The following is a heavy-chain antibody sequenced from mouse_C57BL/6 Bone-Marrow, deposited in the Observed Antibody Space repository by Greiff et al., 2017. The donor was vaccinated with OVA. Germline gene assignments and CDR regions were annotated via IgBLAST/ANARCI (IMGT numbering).Heavy chain of an antibody. CDR1: GFSLTSYG. D-gene: IGHD6-5*01. V-gene: IGHV2-2*01. CDR3: ARIGYDPDY. J-gene: IGHJ2*01. CDR2: IWRGGST. Sequence: VKLMESGPGLVQPSQSLSITCTVSGFSLTSYGVHWVRQSPGKGLEWLGVIWRGGSTDYNAAFISRLSISKDNSKSQVFFKMNSLQADDTAIYYCARIGYDPDYWGQGTTLTVSS.